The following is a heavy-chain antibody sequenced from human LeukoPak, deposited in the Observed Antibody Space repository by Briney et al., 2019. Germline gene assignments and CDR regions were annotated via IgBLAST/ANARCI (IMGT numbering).Heavy chain of an antibody. V-gene: IGHV3-9*01. J-gene: IGHJ6*02. Sequence: GRSLRLSCGASGFTFHEKYAMHWVRQAPGKGLEWVSGFSLDSDNVGYADSVRGRFTVSRDRAKNSLYLQMNYLRPEDTALYFCTKDMDPGGINVWGQGTTVIVSS. CDR2: FSLDSDNV. CDR3: TKDMDPGGINV. D-gene: IGHD2-2*03. CDR1: GFTFHEKYA.